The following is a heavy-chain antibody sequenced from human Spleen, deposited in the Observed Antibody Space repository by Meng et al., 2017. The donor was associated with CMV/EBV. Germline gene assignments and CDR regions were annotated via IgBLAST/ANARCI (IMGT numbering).Heavy chain of an antibody. D-gene: IGHD2-2*02. J-gene: IGHJ4*02. V-gene: IGHV3-7*01. CDR3: ARDIFCSSISCYISDY. Sequence: ETLSLTCAASGFSLRTYSRDWVHQAPGKGLEWVANIKPDGSEKHYVDSVKGRFTISRDNAKNSLYLQINSLRAEDTAVYYCARDIFCSSISCYISDYWGQGTLVTVSS. CDR1: GFSLRTYS. CDR2: IKPDGSEK.